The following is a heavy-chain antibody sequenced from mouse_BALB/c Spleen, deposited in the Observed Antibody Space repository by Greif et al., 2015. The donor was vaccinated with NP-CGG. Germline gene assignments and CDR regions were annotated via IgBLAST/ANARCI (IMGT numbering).Heavy chain of an antibody. V-gene: IGHV1-7*01. CDR2: INPSTGYT. CDR1: GYTFTSYW. D-gene: IGHD2-3*01. J-gene: IGHJ2*01. Sequence: QVQLQLSGAELAKPGASVKMSCKASGYTFTSYWMHWVKQRPGQGLEWIGYINPSTGYTEYNQKFKDKATLTADKSSSTAYMQLSSLTSEDSAVYYCAIYDGYYFDYWGQGTTLTVSS. CDR3: AIYDGYYFDY.